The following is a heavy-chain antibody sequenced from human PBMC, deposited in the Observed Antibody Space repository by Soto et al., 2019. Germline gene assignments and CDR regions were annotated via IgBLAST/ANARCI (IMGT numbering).Heavy chain of an antibody. CDR2: IRGKPNGGAT. CDR1: GFTFGDYA. V-gene: IGHV3-49*04. Sequence: GGSLRLSCTASGFTFGDYAMNWVRQAPGKGLEWVGFIRGKPNGGATDYAASLKGRFTISRDDSRSVAYLQMNGLKTEDTAVYYCTRDFQGQYYYGMDVWGQGTTVTVS. J-gene: IGHJ6*02. CDR3: TRDFQGQYYYGMDV.